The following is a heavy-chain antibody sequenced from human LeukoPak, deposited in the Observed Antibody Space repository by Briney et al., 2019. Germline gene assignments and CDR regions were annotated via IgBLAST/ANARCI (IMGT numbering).Heavy chain of an antibody. V-gene: IGHV3-30*18. D-gene: IGHD6-13*01. J-gene: IGHJ5*02. CDR3: AKGGERIRIAAAGNWFDP. CDR2: ISYDGSNK. CDR1: GFTFSSYG. Sequence: PGGSLRLSCAASGFTFSSYGMHWVRQAPGKGLEWVAVISYDGSNKYYADSVKGRFTISRDNSKNTLYLQMNSLRAEDTAVYYCAKGGERIRIAAAGNWFDPWGQGTLVTVSS.